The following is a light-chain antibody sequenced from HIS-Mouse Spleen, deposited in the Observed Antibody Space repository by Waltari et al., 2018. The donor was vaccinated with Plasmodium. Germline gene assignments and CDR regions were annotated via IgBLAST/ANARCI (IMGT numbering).Light chain of an antibody. Sequence: AIRMTQSPSSFSASTGARVTITCRSSQGISSYLAWYQQKPGKAPKLLIYAASTLQSGVPSRFSGSGSGTDFTLTISCLQSEDFATYYCQQYYSYPLTFGGGTKVEIK. CDR2: AAS. CDR3: QQYYSYPLT. CDR1: QGISSY. V-gene: IGKV1-8*01. J-gene: IGKJ4*01.